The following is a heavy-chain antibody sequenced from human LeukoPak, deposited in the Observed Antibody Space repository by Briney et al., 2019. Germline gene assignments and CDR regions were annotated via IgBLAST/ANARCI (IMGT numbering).Heavy chain of an antibody. CDR1: RFIFDDYG. CDR3: ARTHQYSSSWYVYYFDY. D-gene: IGHD6-13*01. CDR2: INWNGRST. J-gene: IGHJ4*02. V-gene: IGHV3-20*04. Sequence: RSGGSLRLLCGASRFIFDDYGMNWVRQAPGKGLEWVSGINWNGRSTGYADSVKGRFTISRDNAKNSLYLQMNSLRAEDTALYYCARTHQYSSSWYVYYFDYWGQGTLVTVSS.